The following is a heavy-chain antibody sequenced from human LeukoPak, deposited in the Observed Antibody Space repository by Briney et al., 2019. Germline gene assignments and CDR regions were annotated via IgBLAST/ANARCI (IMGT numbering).Heavy chain of an antibody. Sequence: PGGSLRLSCTASGFTFDGYAMHWIRQAPGKGLGWVSLISADGSSTYYADSMKGRFTISRDNRKNSLYLQMSSLRTEDTAFYYCAKDCSGWDNWFDPWGQGTLVTVSS. J-gene: IGHJ5*02. CDR2: ISADGSST. CDR1: GFTFDGYA. V-gene: IGHV3-43*02. D-gene: IGHD6-19*01. CDR3: AKDCSGWDNWFDP.